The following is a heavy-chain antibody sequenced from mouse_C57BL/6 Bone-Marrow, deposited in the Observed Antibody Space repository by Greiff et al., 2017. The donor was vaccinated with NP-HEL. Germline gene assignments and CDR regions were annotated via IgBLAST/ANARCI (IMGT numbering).Heavy chain of an antibody. D-gene: IGHD1-1*01. CDR2: ISNGGGST. CDR3: AREGSSYSYAMDY. V-gene: IGHV5-12*01. CDR1: GFTFSDYY. Sequence: DVKLVESGGGLVQPGGSLKLSCAASGFTFSDYYMYWVRQTPEKRLEWVAYISNGGGSTYYPDTVKGRFTISRDNAKNTLYLQMSRLKSEDTAMYYCAREGSSYSYAMDYWGQGTSFTVSS. J-gene: IGHJ4*01.